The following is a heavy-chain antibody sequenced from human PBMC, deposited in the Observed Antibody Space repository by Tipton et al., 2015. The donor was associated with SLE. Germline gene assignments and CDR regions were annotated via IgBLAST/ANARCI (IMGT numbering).Heavy chain of an antibody. J-gene: IGHJ3*02. CDR1: GGSFRGYY. D-gene: IGHD3-16*01. CDR2: INHSGST. V-gene: IGHV4-34*01. Sequence: TLSLTCPVSGGSFRGYYWSWIRQPPGKGLEWIGEINHSGSTNYNPSLKSRVTISVDTSKNQFSLKLSSVTAADTAVYYCARKGVYYAFWWCYDGAVDIWGQGTMVTASS. CDR3: ARKGVYYAFWWCYDGAVDI.